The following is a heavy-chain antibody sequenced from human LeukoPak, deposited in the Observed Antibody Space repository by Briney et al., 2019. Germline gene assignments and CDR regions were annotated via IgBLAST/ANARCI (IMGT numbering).Heavy chain of an antibody. V-gene: IGHV1-18*01. D-gene: IGHD5-12*01. J-gene: IGHJ4*02. CDR1: GYTFTSYG. Sequence: ASVKVSCKASGYTFTSYGISWVRQAPGQGLEWMGWISAYNGNTNYAQKLQGRVTMTTDTSTSTAYMELRSLRSDDTAVYYCARDLRGYSGYDYSDYWGQGTLVTVSS. CDR2: ISAYNGNT. CDR3: ARDLRGYSGYDYSDY.